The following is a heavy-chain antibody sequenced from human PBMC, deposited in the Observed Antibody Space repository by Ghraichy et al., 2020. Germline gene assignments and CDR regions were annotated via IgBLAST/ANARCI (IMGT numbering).Heavy chain of an antibody. D-gene: IGHD3-10*01. Sequence: GGSLRLSCAASRFTIRDFWMGWVSQAQGKGLEWVATINNDGKETYYVESVEGRFTISRDNARNSLYLQMNSLRVDDAAFYYCARAGTAGSVDYWGQGNPVIVSS. J-gene: IGHJ4*02. CDR1: RFTIRDFW. V-gene: IGHV3-7*03. CDR2: INNDGKET. CDR3: ARAGTAGSVDY.